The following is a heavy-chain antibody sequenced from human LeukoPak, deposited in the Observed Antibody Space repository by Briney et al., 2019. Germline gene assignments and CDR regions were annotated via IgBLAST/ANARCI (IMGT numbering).Heavy chain of an antibody. D-gene: IGHD5/OR15-5a*01. V-gene: IGHV1-18*01. Sequence: ASVKVSCKAPGYTFTNYGISWVRQAPGLRLEWMGWISAYSGYTHYAQKIQGRVTVTTEASTSTAYMELRSLTSYDTAVYYCARDAVSTTTAGGSDYWGQGTLVTVSS. CDR2: ISAYSGYT. J-gene: IGHJ4*02. CDR1: GYTFTNYG. CDR3: ARDAVSTTTAGGSDY.